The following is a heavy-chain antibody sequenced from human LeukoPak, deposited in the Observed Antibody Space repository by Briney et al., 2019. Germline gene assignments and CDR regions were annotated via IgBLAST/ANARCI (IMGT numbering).Heavy chain of an antibody. V-gene: IGHV4-34*01. D-gene: IGHD3-10*01. CDR1: GGSFSGYY. CDR2: INHSGST. Sequence: PSETLSLTCAVYGGSFSGYYWSWIRQPPGKGLEWIGEINHSGSTNCNPSLKSRVTISVDTSKNQFSLKLSSVTAADTAVYYCARAPRVLLWFGWFDPWGQGTLVTVSS. J-gene: IGHJ5*02. CDR3: ARAPRVLLWFGWFDP.